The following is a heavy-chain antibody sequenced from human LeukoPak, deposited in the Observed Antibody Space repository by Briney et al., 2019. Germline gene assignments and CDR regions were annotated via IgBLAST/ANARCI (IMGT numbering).Heavy chain of an antibody. CDR3: AKDRSSSWTWTIDY. CDR2: ISYDGSNK. D-gene: IGHD6-13*01. J-gene: IGHJ4*02. Sequence: GGSLRLSCAASGFTFSSYGMHWVRQAPGKGLEWVALISYDGSNKYYADSVKGRFTISRDNSKNTLYLQMNSLRVEDTAMYYCAKDRSSSWTWTIDYWGQGTLVTVSS. V-gene: IGHV3-30*18. CDR1: GFTFSSYG.